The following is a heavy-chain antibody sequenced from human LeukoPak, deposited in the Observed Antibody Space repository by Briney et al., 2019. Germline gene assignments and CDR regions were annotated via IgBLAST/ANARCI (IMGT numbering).Heavy chain of an antibody. CDR2: ISSSGSFI. D-gene: IGHD5-18*01. J-gene: IGHJ4*02. V-gene: IGHV3-11*01. CDR1: GFTFSYYY. CDR3: ARATAADTAMVSFDY. Sequence: GGSLRLSCAASGFTFSYYYMSWIRQAPGKGLEWVSYISSSGSFIYYAGSVKGRFTISRDNPKNSLYLQMNSLRAEDTAVYYCARATAADTAMVSFDYWGQGTLVTVSS.